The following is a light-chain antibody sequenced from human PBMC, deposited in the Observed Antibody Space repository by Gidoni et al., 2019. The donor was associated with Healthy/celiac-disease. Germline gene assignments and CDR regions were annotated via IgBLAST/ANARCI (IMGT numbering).Light chain of an antibody. CDR1: QSVLYSSNNKNY. CDR2: WAS. J-gene: IGKJ5*01. V-gene: IGKV4-1*01. CDR3: QQYYSTPPPT. Sequence: DIVMTQSPDSLAVSLGERATINCKSSQSVLYSSNNKNYLAWYQQKPGQPPKLLIYWASTRESGVPDRFSGSGSGTDFTLTISSLQAEDGAVYYCQQYYSTPPPTFGQGTRLEIK.